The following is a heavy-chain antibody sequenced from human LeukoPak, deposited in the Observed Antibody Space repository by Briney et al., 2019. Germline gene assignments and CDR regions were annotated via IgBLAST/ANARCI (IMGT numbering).Heavy chain of an antibody. J-gene: IGHJ6*02. CDR1: EFTFDDYV. CDR2: MSWTSGSI. D-gene: IGHD6-19*01. V-gene: IGHV3-9*01. CDR3: ARSSGSYDGYCGVEV. Sequence: QPGESLRLSCGVSEFTFDDYVIHWVRQGPGKGLEWVAAMSWTSGSIAYADSVKGRFNIFRDNAQSSLYLQMNSLRAEDTAFYYCARSSGSYDGYCGVEVWGQGTTVIVSS.